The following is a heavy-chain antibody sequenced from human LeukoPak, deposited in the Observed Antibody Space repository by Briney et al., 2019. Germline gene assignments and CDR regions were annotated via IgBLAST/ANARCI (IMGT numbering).Heavy chain of an antibody. Sequence: SETLTLTCTVSGGSKSSYYWSWIRQPPGKGLEWIGYIYYSGSTNYNPSLKSRVTISVDTSKNQFSLKLSSVTAADTAVYYCAREGAMVRGALGFDYWGQGTLVTVSS. CDR2: IYYSGST. CDR1: GGSKSSYY. CDR3: AREGAMVRGALGFDY. D-gene: IGHD3-10*01. V-gene: IGHV4-59*01. J-gene: IGHJ4*02.